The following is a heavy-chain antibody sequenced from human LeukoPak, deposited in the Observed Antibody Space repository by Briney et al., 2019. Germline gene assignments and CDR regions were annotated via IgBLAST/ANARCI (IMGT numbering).Heavy chain of an antibody. Sequence: SGGSLRLSCAASGFAFSSYAMSWVRQTPGKGLEWVSAISGGGGSTYYADSVKGRFTISRDNSKNTLFLQMNSLRAEDTAVYYCAKDKRGGPYGVDYWGQGTLVTVSS. CDR2: ISGGGGST. D-gene: IGHD2-8*01. J-gene: IGHJ4*02. CDR1: GFAFSSYA. V-gene: IGHV3-23*01. CDR3: AKDKRGGPYGVDY.